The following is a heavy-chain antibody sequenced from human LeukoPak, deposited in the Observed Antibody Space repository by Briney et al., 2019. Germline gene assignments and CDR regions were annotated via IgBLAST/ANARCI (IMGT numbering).Heavy chain of an antibody. V-gene: IGHV4-31*03. CDR3: ARVSGYSGYDSSYYYMDV. J-gene: IGHJ6*03. CDR1: GGSISSGAYY. Sequence: SQTLSLTCTVSGGSISSGAYYWSWIRQHPGKGLEWIGYIYYSGSTYYNPSLKSRLTISVDTSKNQFSLKLSSAIAADTAVYYCARVSGYSGYDSSYYYMDVWGKGTTVTVSS. D-gene: IGHD5-12*01. CDR2: IYYSGST.